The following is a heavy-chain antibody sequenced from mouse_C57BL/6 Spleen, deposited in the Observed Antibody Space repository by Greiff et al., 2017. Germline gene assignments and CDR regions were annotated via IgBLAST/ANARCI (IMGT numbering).Heavy chain of an antibody. CDR1: GYAFSSYW. Sequence: QVQLKESGAELVKPGASVKISCKASGYAFSSYWMNWVKQRPGKGLEWIGQIYPGDGDPNYNGKFKGKATLTADKSSSTAYRQLSSLTAEDSAVYFCARLDGYYWWGQGTTLTVSS. CDR3: ARLDGYYW. CDR2: IYPGDGDP. V-gene: IGHV1-80*01. J-gene: IGHJ2*01. D-gene: IGHD2-3*01.